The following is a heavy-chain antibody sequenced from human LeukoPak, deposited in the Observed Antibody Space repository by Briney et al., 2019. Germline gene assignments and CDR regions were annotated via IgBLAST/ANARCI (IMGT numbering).Heavy chain of an antibody. Sequence: GGSLRLSCAASGSTFSSYWMSWVRQAPGKGLEWVANIRQDGSEKYYVDSVKGRFTISRDHGKNSLYLQMNSLRAEDTAVYYCAKGGVATMRDGYNYYYYYMEVWGRGTTVTVSS. D-gene: IGHD5-24*01. CDR2: IRQDGSEK. J-gene: IGHJ6*03. V-gene: IGHV3-7*01. CDR3: AKGGVATMRDGYNYYYYYMEV. CDR1: GSTFSSYW.